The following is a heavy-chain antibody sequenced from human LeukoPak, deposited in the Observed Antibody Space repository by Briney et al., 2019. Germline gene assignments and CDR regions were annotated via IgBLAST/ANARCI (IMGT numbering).Heavy chain of an antibody. Sequence: GESLKISCAASGFTFNNAWMSWVRQAPGKGLEWVGRTKSITDGGTTDYAAPVKGRFTISRDDSENRLYLQMNSLKTEDTAVYYCTAGTGYSDHDYWGQGTLVTVSS. D-gene: IGHD5-12*01. V-gene: IGHV3-15*01. CDR1: GFTFNNAW. CDR2: TKSITDGGTT. J-gene: IGHJ4*02. CDR3: TAGTGYSDHDY.